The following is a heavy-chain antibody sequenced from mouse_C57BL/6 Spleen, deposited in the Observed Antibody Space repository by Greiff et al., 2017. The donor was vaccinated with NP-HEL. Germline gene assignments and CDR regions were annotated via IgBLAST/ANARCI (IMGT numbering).Heavy chain of an antibody. J-gene: IGHJ1*03. V-gene: IGHV1-22*01. Sequence: VQLQQSGPELVKPGASVKMSCKASGYTFTDYNMHWVKQSHGKSLEWIGYINPNNGGTSYNQKFKGKATLTVNKSSSTAYMELRSLTSEDSAVYYCAKDGSSYGYFDVWGTGTTVTVSS. CDR3: AKDGSSYGYFDV. CDR2: INPNNGGT. D-gene: IGHD1-1*01. CDR1: GYTFTDYN.